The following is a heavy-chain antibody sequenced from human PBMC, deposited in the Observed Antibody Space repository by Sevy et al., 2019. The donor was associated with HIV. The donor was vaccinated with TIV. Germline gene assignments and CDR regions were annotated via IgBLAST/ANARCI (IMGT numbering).Heavy chain of an antibody. CDR2: ISSSGSSI. D-gene: IGHD2-8*01. V-gene: IGHV3-48*03. Sequence: GGSLRLSCTASGFTFSSYDMNWVRQAPGKGLEWVSNISSSGSSIYYEDSVKGRFTISRDNAKNSLNLQMNSLRAEDTAVYYCTRNGGAFDNGFDPWGQGTLVTVSS. J-gene: IGHJ5*02. CDR1: GFTFSSYD. CDR3: TRNGGAFDNGFDP.